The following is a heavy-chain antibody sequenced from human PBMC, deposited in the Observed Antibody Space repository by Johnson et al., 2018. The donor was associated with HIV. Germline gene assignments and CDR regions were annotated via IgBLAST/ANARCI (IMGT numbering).Heavy chain of an antibody. Sequence: QVQLVESGGGLVKPGGSLRLSCVASGFTFSDYYISWVRQAPGKGLEWVSYISSSGSTIYYADSVKGRLPISRDNAKNSLYLQMNSLSAEDTAVYYWSREEGNYILTRGDAFDIWGQGTMVTVSS. J-gene: IGHJ3*02. CDR1: GFTFSDYY. CDR2: ISSSGSTI. CDR3: SREEGNYILTRGDAFDI. V-gene: IGHV3-11*04. D-gene: IGHD3-9*01.